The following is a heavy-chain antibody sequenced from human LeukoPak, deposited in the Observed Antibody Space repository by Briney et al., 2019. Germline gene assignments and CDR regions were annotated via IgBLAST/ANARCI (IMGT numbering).Heavy chain of an antibody. CDR1: GFTFSNYA. Sequence: AVGSLRLSCAASGFTFSNYAMTWVRQAPGKGLECLSVISGSGGTTYYADSVKGRFTISRDNAKKSLYLQMTSLTAEDTAVYYCARDRGAYCGGDCYLGFDYWGRGTLVTVSS. V-gene: IGHV3-23*01. CDR3: ARDRGAYCGGDCYLGFDY. J-gene: IGHJ4*01. CDR2: ISGSGGTT. D-gene: IGHD2-21*02.